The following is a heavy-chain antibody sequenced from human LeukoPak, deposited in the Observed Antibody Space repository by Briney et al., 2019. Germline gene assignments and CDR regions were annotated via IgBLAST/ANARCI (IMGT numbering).Heavy chain of an antibody. D-gene: IGHD6-6*01. V-gene: IGHV3-23*01. J-gene: IGHJ4*02. CDR3: AKGSREYTD. CDR2: ISGSGGST. Sequence: GGSLRLSCAASGFTVSSNDTSWVRQAPGKGLEWVSAISGSGGSTYYADSVKGRFTISRDNSKNTLYLQMNSLRAEDTAVYYCAKGSREYTDWGQGTLVTVSS. CDR1: GFTVSSND.